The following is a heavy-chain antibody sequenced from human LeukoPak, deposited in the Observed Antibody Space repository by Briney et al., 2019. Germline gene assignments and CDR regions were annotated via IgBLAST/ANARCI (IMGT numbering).Heavy chain of an antibody. CDR3: ARHVVGYYYYMDV. Sequence: PSETLPLTCTVSGGSISSTSYYWGWIRQPPGKWLEWIGCIYYRGSTYYNPSLKSRVTISVDTSKNKFSLKLSSVTAADTAVYYCARHVVGYYYYMDVWGKGTTVTVSS. J-gene: IGHJ6*03. CDR2: IYYRGST. CDR1: GGSISSTSYY. V-gene: IGHV4-39*01.